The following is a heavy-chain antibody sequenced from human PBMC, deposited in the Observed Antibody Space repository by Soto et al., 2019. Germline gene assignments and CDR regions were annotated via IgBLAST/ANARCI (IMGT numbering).Heavy chain of an antibody. V-gene: IGHV4-31*03. D-gene: IGHD3-10*01. J-gene: IGHJ4*02. Sequence: QVQLQEAGPGLVKPSQTLSLTCTVSGGSISSGGYYWSWIRQHPGKGLEWIGYIYYSGSTYYNPSLKSRVTISVDTSKNQFSLKLSSVTAADTAVYYCARLVGFGPPHFVDYWGQGTLVTVSS. CDR2: IYYSGST. CDR1: GGSISSGGYY. CDR3: ARLVGFGPPHFVDY.